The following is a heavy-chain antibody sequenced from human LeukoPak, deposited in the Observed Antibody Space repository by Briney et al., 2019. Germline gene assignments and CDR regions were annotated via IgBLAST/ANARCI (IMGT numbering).Heavy chain of an antibody. CDR2: IYTSGST. CDR1: GGSISSGSYY. V-gene: IGHV4-61*02. CDR3: ARGGGGYNPYFDY. J-gene: IGHJ4*02. D-gene: IGHD5-24*01. Sequence: SQTLSLTCTVSGGSISSGSYYWSWIRQPAGKGLEWIGRIYTSGSTNYNPSLKSRVTISVDTSKNQFSLKLSSVTAADTAVYYCARGGGGYNPYFDYWGQGTLVTVSS.